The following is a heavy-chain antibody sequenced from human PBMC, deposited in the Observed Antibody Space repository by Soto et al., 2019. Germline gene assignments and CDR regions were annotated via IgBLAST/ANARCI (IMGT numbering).Heavy chain of an antibody. CDR1: GGSISSGGYY. CDR3: ARDLVGIAARPARIFDY. Sequence: SETLSLTCTVSGGSISSGGYYWSWIRQHPGKGLEWIGYIYYSGSTYYNPSLKSRVTISVDTSKNQFSLKLSSVTAADTAVYYCARDLVGIAARPARIFDYWGQGTLVTVAS. V-gene: IGHV4-31*03. D-gene: IGHD6-6*01. J-gene: IGHJ4*02. CDR2: IYYSGST.